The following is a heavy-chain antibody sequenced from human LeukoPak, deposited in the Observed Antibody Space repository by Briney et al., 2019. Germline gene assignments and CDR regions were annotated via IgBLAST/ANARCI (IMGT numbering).Heavy chain of an antibody. J-gene: IGHJ4*02. CDR3: ARSGYNWNDVIFFDY. CDR2: ISSSSSSI. V-gene: IGHV3-21*01. Sequence: GGSLRLSCAASGFTFSGYTMNWVRQAPGKGLEWVSSISSSSSSIYYADSVKGRFTISRDNAKDSLYLQMHSLRAEDTAVYYCARSGYNWNDVIFFDYWGQGTLVTVSS. D-gene: IGHD1-1*01. CDR1: GFTFSGYT.